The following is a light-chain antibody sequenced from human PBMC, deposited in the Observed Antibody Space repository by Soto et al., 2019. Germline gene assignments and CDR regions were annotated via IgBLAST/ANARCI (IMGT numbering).Light chain of an antibody. V-gene: IGKV1-5*01. CDR3: QQYHTSSK. CDR2: DAS. CDR1: QSISTW. Sequence: DIQMTQSPSTLSASVGDRVTITCRASQSISTWLAWYQQKPGKAPNLLISDASTLETGVPSRFSGSGSGTEFALTISSLTPDEFGIYYCQQYHTSSKFGQGTKVAIK. J-gene: IGKJ1*01.